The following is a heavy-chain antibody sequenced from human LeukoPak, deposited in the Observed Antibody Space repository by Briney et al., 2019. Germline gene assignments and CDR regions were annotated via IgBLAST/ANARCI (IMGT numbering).Heavy chain of an antibody. CDR2: IYYSGST. V-gene: IGHV4-39*02. CDR3: ARDRSGYCSSTSCYYYYYMDV. CDR1: DGSISSSSYY. D-gene: IGHD2-2*01. Sequence: SETLSLTCTVSDGSISSSSYYWGWIRQPPGKGLEWIGSIYYSGSTYYSPSLKSRVAISVDTSKNQFSLKLSSVTAADTAVYYCARDRSGYCSSTSCYYYYYMDVWGKGTTVTVSS. J-gene: IGHJ6*03.